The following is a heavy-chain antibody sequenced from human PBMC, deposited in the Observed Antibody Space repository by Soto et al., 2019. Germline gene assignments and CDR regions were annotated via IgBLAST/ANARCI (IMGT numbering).Heavy chain of an antibody. D-gene: IGHD3-3*01. CDR3: TKGRDEEWYLSGGGEES. V-gene: IGHV3-23*01. CDR2: VNGRGDSA. Sequence: GGSLRLSCAASGFTFKNFAMSWVRQAPGKGLEWVSAVNGRGDSAFYADSVKSRFTISRDHSKNTIHLQLDSLRVDDTALYYCTKGRDEEWYLSGGGEESWGRGNLVTVSS. CDR1: GFTFKNFA. J-gene: IGHJ4*02.